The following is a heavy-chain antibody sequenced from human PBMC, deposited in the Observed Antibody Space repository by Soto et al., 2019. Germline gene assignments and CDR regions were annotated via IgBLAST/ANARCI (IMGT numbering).Heavy chain of an antibody. CDR2: ISSSSSYT. CDR1: GFTFSDYY. CDR3: ASERYDSSPFYV. D-gene: IGHD3-22*01. J-gene: IGHJ6*02. V-gene: IGHV3-11*06. Sequence: GGSLRLSCAASGFTFSDYYMSWIRQAPGKGLEWVSYISSSSSYTNYADSVKGRFTISRDNAKNSLYLQMNSLRAEDTAVYYCASERYDSSPFYVWGQGTTVTVSS.